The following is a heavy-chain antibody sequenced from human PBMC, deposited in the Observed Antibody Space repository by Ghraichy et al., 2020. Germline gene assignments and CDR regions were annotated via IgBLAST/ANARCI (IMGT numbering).Heavy chain of an antibody. CDR3: ARDQCSSTSCYYYYYGMDV. Sequence: GGSLRLSCAASGFTFSSYSMNWVRQAPGKGLDWVSYISSSSSTIYYADSVKGRFTISRDNAKNSLYLQMNSLRDEDTAVYYCARDQCSSTSCYYYYYGMDVWGQGTTVTVAS. J-gene: IGHJ6*02. D-gene: IGHD2-2*01. CDR1: GFTFSSYS. CDR2: ISSSSSTI. V-gene: IGHV3-48*02.